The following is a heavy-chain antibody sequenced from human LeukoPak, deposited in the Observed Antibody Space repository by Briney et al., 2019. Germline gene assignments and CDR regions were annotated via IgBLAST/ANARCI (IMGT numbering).Heavy chain of an antibody. D-gene: IGHD6-19*01. CDR2: INPSGGSS. Sequence: ASVKVSCKASGYTFTSYYIHWVRQAPGQGLEWMGIINPSGGSSTYAQKFHARVTMTRNTSISTAYMELSSLRSEDTAVYYCASGAVEDYWGQGTLVTVSS. V-gene: IGHV1-46*01. CDR1: GYTFTSYY. CDR3: ASGAVEDY. J-gene: IGHJ4*02.